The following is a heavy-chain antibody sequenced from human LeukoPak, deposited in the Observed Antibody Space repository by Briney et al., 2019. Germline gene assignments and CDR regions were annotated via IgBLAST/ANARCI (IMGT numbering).Heavy chain of an antibody. CDR2: IYYSGST. CDR1: GGSISSYY. J-gene: IGHJ4*01. Sequence: PSETLSLTCTVSGGSISSYYWSWIRQPPGKGLEWIGYIYYSGSTNYNPSLKSRVTISVDTSKNQFSLNLSSVTAADTAVYYCARHDLGHSSSWNKFDYWGHGTLVTVSS. CDR3: ARHDLGHSSSWNKFDY. V-gene: IGHV4-59*08. D-gene: IGHD6-13*01.